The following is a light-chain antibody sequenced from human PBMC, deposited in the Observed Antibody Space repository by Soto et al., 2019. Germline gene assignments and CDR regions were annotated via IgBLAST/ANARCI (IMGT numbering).Light chain of an antibody. V-gene: IGLV2-14*01. CDR1: SRDVGGYNY. J-gene: IGLJ1*01. CDR3: SSYTSATTYV. CDR2: EVS. Sequence: QSPLTQPASVSWSPGQSITISCTGTSRDVGGYNYVSWYQHHPGKAPKLMIHEVSDRPSGISNRFSGSKSGNTASLTISGLQAEDEADYYCSSYTSATTYVFGPGTKVTVL.